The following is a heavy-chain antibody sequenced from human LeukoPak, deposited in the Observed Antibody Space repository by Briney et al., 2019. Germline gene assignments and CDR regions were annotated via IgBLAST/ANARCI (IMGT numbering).Heavy chain of an antibody. CDR1: GFTFSSYA. CDR2: ISYDGSNK. V-gene: IGHV3-30*04. J-gene: IGHJ4*02. D-gene: IGHD3-22*01. CDR3: ARGGYDSSGYYYGVDY. Sequence: GGSLRLSCATSGFTFSSYAMHWVRQAPGKGLEWVAVISYDGSNKYYADSVKGRFTISRDNSKNTLYLQMNSLRAEDTAVYYCARGGYDSSGYYYGVDYWGQGTLVTVSS.